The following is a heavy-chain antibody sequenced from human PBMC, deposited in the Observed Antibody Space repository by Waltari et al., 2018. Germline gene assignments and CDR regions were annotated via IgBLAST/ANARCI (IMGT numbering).Heavy chain of an antibody. V-gene: IGHV1-69*04. D-gene: IGHD5-12*01. CDR1: GGTFSSYA. CDR2: SIPSHGIA. CDR3: ARGGYSGYDSSDDAFDI. J-gene: IGHJ3*02. Sequence: QVQLVQSGAEVKKPGSSVKVSCKASGGTFSSYAISWVRQAPGPGLEWMGGSIPSHGIANYAQKLQGRVTITADESTSTAYMELSSLRSEDTAVYYCARGGYSGYDSSDDAFDIWGQGTMVTVSS.